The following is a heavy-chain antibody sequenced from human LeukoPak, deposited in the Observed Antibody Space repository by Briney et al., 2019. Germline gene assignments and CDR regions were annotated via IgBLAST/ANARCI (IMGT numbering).Heavy chain of an antibody. V-gene: IGHV1-8*03. CDR3: ARGEKVGATVDY. Sequence: ASVKVSFKASGYTFTIYDINWVRQATGQGLEWMGWMNPNSGNTAYAQKFQGRGTNTRNTSISTAYMELSSLRSEDTAVYYCARGEKVGATVDYWGQGTLVTVSS. CDR1: GYTFTIYD. CDR2: MNPNSGNT. D-gene: IGHD3-16*01. J-gene: IGHJ4*02.